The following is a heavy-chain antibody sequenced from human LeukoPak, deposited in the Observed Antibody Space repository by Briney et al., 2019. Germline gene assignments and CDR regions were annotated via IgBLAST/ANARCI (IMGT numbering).Heavy chain of an antibody. D-gene: IGHD4-17*01. J-gene: IGHJ4*02. Sequence: ASVKVSCKASGYKFSSYGISWVRQAPGQGLEWMGWISAYNGNTNYAQNFQGRVTMTTDTSTSTAYMELRGLRSDDTAVYYCARAGASIYGFDYWGQGTLVTVSS. V-gene: IGHV1-18*01. CDR2: ISAYNGNT. CDR1: GYKFSSYG. CDR3: ARAGASIYGFDY.